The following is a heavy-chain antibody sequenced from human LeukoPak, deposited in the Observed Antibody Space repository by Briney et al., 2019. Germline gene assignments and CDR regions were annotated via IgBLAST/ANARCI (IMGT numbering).Heavy chain of an antibody. V-gene: IGHV4-4*09. D-gene: IGHD6-6*01. Sequence: SETLSLTCTVSGGSISTYYWSWIRRPPGKGLEWIAYIHASGPTNYNPSLKSRITISVGTSKNHFSLKLSSVTAADTAVYYCARHDAGIAARPFDNWGQGTLVTVSS. J-gene: IGHJ4*02. CDR3: ARHDAGIAARPFDN. CDR1: GGSISTYY. CDR2: IHASGPT.